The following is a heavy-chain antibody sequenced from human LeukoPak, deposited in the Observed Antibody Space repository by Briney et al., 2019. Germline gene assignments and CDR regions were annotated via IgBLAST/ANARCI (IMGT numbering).Heavy chain of an antibody. D-gene: IGHD3-16*02. Sequence: ASVKVSCKASGYTFTSYGISWVRQAPGQGLEWMGWISAYNGNTNYAQKLQGRVTMTTDTPTSTAYMELRSLRSDDTAVYYCARSVNYDYVWGGYRSSNFDYWGQGTLVTVSS. CDR1: GYTFTSYG. J-gene: IGHJ4*02. CDR2: ISAYNGNT. V-gene: IGHV1-18*01. CDR3: ARSVNYDYVWGGYRSSNFDY.